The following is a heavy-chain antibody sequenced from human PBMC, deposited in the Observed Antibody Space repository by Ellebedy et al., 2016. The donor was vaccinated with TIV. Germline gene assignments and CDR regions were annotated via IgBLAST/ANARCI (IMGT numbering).Heavy chain of an antibody. CDR2: IYYTGST. D-gene: IGHD3-10*01. V-gene: IGHV4-39*01. J-gene: IGHJ5*02. CDR1: GASISRSSSY. Sequence: SETLSLTCTVSGASISRSSSYWGWIRQPPGTGLEWIGSIYYTGSTDYNPSLKSRVAISADTSKNQFSLRLSSVTAADTAVYYCARWFGELLYVRWFDPWGQGTLVTVSS. CDR3: ARWFGELLYVRWFDP.